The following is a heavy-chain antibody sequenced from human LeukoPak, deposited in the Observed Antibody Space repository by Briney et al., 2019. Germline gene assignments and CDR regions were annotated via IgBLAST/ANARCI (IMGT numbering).Heavy chain of an antibody. J-gene: IGHJ3*02. D-gene: IGHD3-22*01. CDR1: GGTFSSYA. Sequence: PWASVKVSCKASGGTFSSYAISWVRQAPGQGLEWMGGIIPIFGTANYAQKFQGRVTITTDESTSTAYMELSGLRSEDTAVYYCARGGIVVAAGGAFDIWGQGTMVTVSS. CDR3: ARGGIVVAAGGAFDI. V-gene: IGHV1-69*05. CDR2: IIPIFGTA.